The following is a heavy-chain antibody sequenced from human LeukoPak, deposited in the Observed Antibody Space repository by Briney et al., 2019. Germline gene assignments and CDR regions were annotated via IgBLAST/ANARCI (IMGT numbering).Heavy chain of an antibody. CDR2: IKEDGSEK. D-gene: IGHD2/OR15-2a*01. CDR3: ARRGSTDY. CDR1: GFSFSGYW. J-gene: IGHJ4*02. V-gene: IGHV3-7*03. Sequence: GGSLRLSCAASGFSFSGYWMTWVRQAPGRGLEWVANIKEDGSEKYYADFVKGRFTISRDNAKNSLDLQMNSLRAEDTAVYYCARRGSTDYWGQGTLVTVSS.